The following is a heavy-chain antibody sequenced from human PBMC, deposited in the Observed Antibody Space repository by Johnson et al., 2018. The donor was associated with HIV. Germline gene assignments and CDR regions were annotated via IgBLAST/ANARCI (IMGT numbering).Heavy chain of an antibody. CDR3: AKGSGGSGYIYRGAFDI. J-gene: IGHJ3*02. CDR1: GFTFSSYW. Sequence: VQLVESGGGLVQPGGSLRLSCAASGFTFSSYWMSWVRQAPGKGLEWVANIKQDGSEKYYVDSVKGRFTISRDNAKNSLYLQMNSLRAEDTALYYCAKGSGGSGYIYRGAFDIWGQGTMVTVSS. CDR2: IKQDGSEK. V-gene: IGHV3-7*03. D-gene: IGHD3-3*01.